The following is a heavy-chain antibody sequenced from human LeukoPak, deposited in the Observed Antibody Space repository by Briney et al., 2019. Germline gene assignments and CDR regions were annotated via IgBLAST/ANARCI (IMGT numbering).Heavy chain of an antibody. D-gene: IGHD6-19*01. CDR3: AKDPHSSGWYYFDY. Sequence: QPGRSLRLSCAASGFTFSSYGMHWVRQAPGKGLERVAVISYDGSNKYYADSVKGRFTISRDNSKNTLYLQMNSLRAEDTAVYYCAKDPHSSGWYYFDYWGQGTLVTVSS. V-gene: IGHV3-30*18. J-gene: IGHJ4*02. CDR2: ISYDGSNK. CDR1: GFTFSSYG.